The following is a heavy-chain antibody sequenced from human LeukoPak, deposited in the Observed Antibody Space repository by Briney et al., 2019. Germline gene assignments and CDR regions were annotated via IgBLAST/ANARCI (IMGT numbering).Heavy chain of an antibody. CDR3: ARDPIVGATPFDY. CDR2: FFYTGST. Sequence: SQTLSLTCAVSGGSISSGSYSWSWIRQPPGKGLEWIGYFFYTGSTYYNPSLKSRVTISVDTSKNQFSLKLSSVTAADTAVYYCARDPIVGATPFDYWGQGTLVTVSS. CDR1: GGSISSGSYS. D-gene: IGHD1-26*01. J-gene: IGHJ4*02. V-gene: IGHV4-30-4*07.